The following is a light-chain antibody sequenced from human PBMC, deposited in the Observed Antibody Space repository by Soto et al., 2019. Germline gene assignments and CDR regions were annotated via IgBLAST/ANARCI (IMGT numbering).Light chain of an antibody. V-gene: IGLV1-40*01. CDR1: SSNFGTGFH. Sequence: QSVLTQPPPVSGAPGQRVTISCTGSSSNFGTGFHVHWYKQLPGGAPKLLIYADINRPSGVSDRISGSRSGTSASLAITGLQAEDEAVYYCQSYDSRMTGDIFGGGTKLTVL. CDR2: ADI. J-gene: IGLJ2*01. CDR3: QSYDSRMTGDI.